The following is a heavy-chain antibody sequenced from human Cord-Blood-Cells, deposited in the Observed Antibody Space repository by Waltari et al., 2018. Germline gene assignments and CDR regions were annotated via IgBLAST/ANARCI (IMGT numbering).Heavy chain of an antibody. J-gene: IGHJ3*02. CDR3: ARVTGDLTQAFDI. V-gene: IGHV1-69*01. Sequence: QVQLVQSGAEVKKPGSSVKVSCKASGGTFSSYAISWVRQAPGQGPEGMGGITPIFGTANDEQKVQGRVTITADESTSTAYMGLSSLRAEDTAVYYCARVTGDLTQAFDIWGQGTMVTVSS. D-gene: IGHD7-27*01. CDR1: GGTFSSYA. CDR2: ITPIFGTA.